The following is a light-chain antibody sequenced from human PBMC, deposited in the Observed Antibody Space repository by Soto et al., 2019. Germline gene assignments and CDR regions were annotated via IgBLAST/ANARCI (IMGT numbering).Light chain of an antibody. J-gene: IGKJ4*01. CDR2: AAS. CDR1: QDISGY. Sequence: MQMTQSPSSLAASVGDRITITCRASQDISGYLAWYQQKPGEVPRLLIYAASTLQSGVPSRFSGSGSASGSGTDFTLAISSLQPEDIGTYYCQNYDSAPLTFGGGTKVEIK. CDR3: QNYDSAPLT. V-gene: IGKV1-27*01.